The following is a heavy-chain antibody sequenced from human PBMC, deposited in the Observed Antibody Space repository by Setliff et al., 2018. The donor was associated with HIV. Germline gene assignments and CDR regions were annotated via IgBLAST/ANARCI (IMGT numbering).Heavy chain of an antibody. J-gene: IGHJ4*02. V-gene: IGHV1-69*13. CDR1: GGTFTRNC. CDR3: ARTLPQYTNPFDY. CDR2: ILPFFDTA. D-gene: IGHD5-18*01. Sequence: SVKVSCKVSGGTFTRNCISWVRQAPGQGLEWMGGILPFFDTANYAQKFQGRVTITADESTSTVHMELSSLTSDDTAVYYCARTLPQYTNPFDYWGQGTLVTVSS.